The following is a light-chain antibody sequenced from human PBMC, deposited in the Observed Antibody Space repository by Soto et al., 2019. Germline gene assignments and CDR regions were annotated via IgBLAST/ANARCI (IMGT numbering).Light chain of an antibody. J-gene: IGLJ2*01. Sequence: SYELTQPLSVSVALGQTARITCGGNNIGSKNVHWYQQKPGQAPVLVIYRDSNRPSGIPERFSGSNSGNTATLTISRAQAGDEADYYCQVWDSSTAAFGGGTKVTVL. CDR2: RDS. V-gene: IGLV3-9*01. CDR3: QVWDSSTAA. CDR1: NIGSKN.